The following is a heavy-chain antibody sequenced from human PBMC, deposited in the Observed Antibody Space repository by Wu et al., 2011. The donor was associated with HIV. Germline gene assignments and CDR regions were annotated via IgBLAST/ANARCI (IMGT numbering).Heavy chain of an antibody. Sequence: QVQLVQSGAEVKKPGASVKVSCKASGYTFTAYYMHWLRQAPGQGLEWMGWINPHSGGTNFAQKFQGRVTMTRDTSITTAYMELSRLRSDDTAVYYCARDPYSSSAQLDLYYNHMDVWGKGTTVTVSS. D-gene: IGHD6-6*01. V-gene: IGHV1-2*02. CDR3: ARDPYSSSAQLDLYYNHMDV. CDR2: INPHSGGT. J-gene: IGHJ6*03. CDR1: GYTFTAYY.